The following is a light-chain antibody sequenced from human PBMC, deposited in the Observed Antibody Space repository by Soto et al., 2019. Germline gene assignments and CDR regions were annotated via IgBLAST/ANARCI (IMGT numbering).Light chain of an antibody. V-gene: IGLV1-47*01. CDR2: RNN. Sequence: QSVLTKPPAASGTPGQRVTISCSGSTSNIGSNYVYWYQQFPGTAPKLLMSRNNQRPSGVPDRFSGSKSGTSASLAISGLRSEDEADYYCAAWDDGLRVVFGGGTKLTVL. CDR1: TSNIGSNY. CDR3: AAWDDGLRVV. J-gene: IGLJ2*01.